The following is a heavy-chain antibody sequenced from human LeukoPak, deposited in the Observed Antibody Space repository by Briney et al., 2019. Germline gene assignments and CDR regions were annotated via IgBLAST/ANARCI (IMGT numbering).Heavy chain of an antibody. D-gene: IGHD2-2*01. CDR1: GGSISSGGYS. V-gene: IGHV4-30-2*01. CDR2: IYHSGST. CDR3: ARDSGGGIVVVPAARPIYWYFDL. J-gene: IGHJ2*01. Sequence: SETLSLTCAVSGGSISSGGYSWSWIRQPPGKGLEWIGYIYHSGSTYYNPSLKSRVTISVDRSKNQFSLKLSSVTAADTAVYYCARDSGGGIVVVPAARPIYWYFDLWGRGTLVTVSS.